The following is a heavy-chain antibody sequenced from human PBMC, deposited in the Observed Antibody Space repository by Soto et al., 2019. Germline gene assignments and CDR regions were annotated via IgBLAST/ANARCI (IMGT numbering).Heavy chain of an antibody. V-gene: IGHV1-69*05. J-gene: IGHJ4*02. D-gene: IGHD5-12*01. CDR1: GGTFSSYA. Sequence: QVQLVQSGAEVKKPGSSVKVSCKASGGTFSSYAISWVRQAPGQGLEWMGGIIPIFGTANYAQKFQGRVSITSDESTRTVYMELSSLRSEDTAVYYCAREGGDGYNPFLDYWGQGTLVAVSS. CDR2: IIPIFGTA. CDR3: AREGGDGYNPFLDY.